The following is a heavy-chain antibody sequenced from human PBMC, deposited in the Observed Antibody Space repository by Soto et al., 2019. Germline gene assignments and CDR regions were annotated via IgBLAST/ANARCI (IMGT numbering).Heavy chain of an antibody. J-gene: IGHJ4*02. CDR3: ARHYYGSGSYYPDY. CDR1: GGSIRSYY. CDR2: TYYNGST. V-gene: IGHV4-59*08. Sequence: SETLALTCTVSGGSIRSYYWSWIRKPPGKGLEWIGYTYYNGSTNYNPSLKSRVTISVDTSKNQFSLKLSSVTAADTAVYYCARHYYGSGSYYPDYWGQGTLVTVPQ. D-gene: IGHD3-10*01.